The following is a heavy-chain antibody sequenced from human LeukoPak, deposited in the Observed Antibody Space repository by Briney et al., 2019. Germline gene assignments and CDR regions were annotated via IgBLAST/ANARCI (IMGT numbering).Heavy chain of an antibody. CDR3: ARHTGSGNSGGHNY. V-gene: IGHV3-30*03. CDR1: GFTFSSYG. Sequence: PGGSLRLSCAASGFTFSSYGMHWVRQAPGKGLEWVAVISYDGSNKYYADSVKGRFTISRDDAKNALLLQMNSLRAEDTAVYYCARHTGSGNSGGHNYWGQGTLVTVSS. J-gene: IGHJ4*02. D-gene: IGHD4-23*01. CDR2: ISYDGSNK.